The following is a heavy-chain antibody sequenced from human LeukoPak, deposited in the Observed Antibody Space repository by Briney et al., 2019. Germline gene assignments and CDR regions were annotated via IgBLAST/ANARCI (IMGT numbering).Heavy chain of an antibody. CDR1: GGSISSYY. CDR2: IYYSGST. J-gene: IGHJ5*02. D-gene: IGHD3-22*01. CDR3: AREMDDSSGYYYVAWFDP. Sequence: PSETLSLTCTVSGGSISSYYWSWIRQPPGKGLEWIGYIYYSGSTNYNPSLKSRVTISVDTSKNQFSLKLSSVTAADTAVYYCAREMDDSSGYYYVAWFDPWGQGTLVTVSS. V-gene: IGHV4-59*01.